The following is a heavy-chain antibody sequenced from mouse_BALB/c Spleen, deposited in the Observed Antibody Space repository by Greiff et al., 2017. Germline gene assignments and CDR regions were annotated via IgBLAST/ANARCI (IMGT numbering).Heavy chain of an antibody. CDR1: GFSLTSYG. CDR2: IWAGGST. CDR3: ARDLDYGYGFAY. Sequence: VMLVESGPGLVAPSQSLSITCTVSGFSLTSYGVHWVRQPPGKGLEWLGVIWAGGSTNYNSALMSRLSISKDNSKSQVFLKMNSLQTDDTAMYYCARDLDYGYGFAYWGQGTLVTVSA. D-gene: IGHD1-2*01. V-gene: IGHV2-9*02. J-gene: IGHJ3*01.